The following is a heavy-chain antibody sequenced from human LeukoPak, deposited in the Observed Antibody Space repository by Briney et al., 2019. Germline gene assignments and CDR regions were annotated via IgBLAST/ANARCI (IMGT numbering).Heavy chain of an antibody. CDR2: IYYSGSA. CDR1: GGFISSYY. Sequence: PSETLSLTCTVSGGFISSYYWSCIRQPPGKGPEWIGYIYYSGSAAYNPSLTSRVTISVDTSKNQFSQKLTAVTAADTATYYCARVGRGTPNWFDPWGQGTLVSVSS. V-gene: IGHV4-59*01. CDR3: ARVGRGTPNWFDP. J-gene: IGHJ5*02. D-gene: IGHD2-15*01.